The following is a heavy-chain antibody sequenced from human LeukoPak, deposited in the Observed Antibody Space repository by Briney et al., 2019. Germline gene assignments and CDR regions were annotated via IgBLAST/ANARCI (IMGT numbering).Heavy chain of an antibody. Sequence: PSETLSLTCAVYGGSFSGYYWGWIRQPPGKGLEWIGSIYYSGSTYYNPSLKSRVTISVDTSKNQFSLKLSSVTAADTAVYYCARYNWNLNWFDPWGQGTLVTVSS. CDR3: ARYNWNLNWFDP. CDR1: GGSFSGYY. J-gene: IGHJ5*02. CDR2: IYYSGST. V-gene: IGHV4-39*01. D-gene: IGHD1-7*01.